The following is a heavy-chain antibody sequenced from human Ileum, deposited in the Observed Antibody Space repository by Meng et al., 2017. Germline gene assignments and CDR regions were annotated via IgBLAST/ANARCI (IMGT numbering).Heavy chain of an antibody. CDR3: AREWSGSYRHFDY. CDR2: IHHSGSN. V-gene: IGHV4-4*02. J-gene: IGHJ4*02. CDR1: GASISTSDW. Sequence: QVPLQDSGPGRLKPSGTLSLTCAVSGASISTSDWWSWVRQPPGKGLEWIGEIHHSGSNNYNPSLKSRVTISVDKSKNQFSLKLNPVTAADTAVYYCAREWSGSYRHFDYWGQGTLVTVSS. D-gene: IGHD1-26*01.